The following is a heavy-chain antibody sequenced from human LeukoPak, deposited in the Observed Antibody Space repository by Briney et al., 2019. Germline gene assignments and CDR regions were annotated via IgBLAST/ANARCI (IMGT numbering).Heavy chain of an antibody. V-gene: IGHV3-13*01. Sequence: GGSLRLSCAASGFTFSSYDMHWVRQATGKGLEWVSAIGTAGDTYYPGSVKGRFTISRENAKNSLYLQMNSLRAGDTAVYYCARGGYSYGYGAQNYYYGMDVWGQGTTVTVSS. CDR1: GFTFSSYD. CDR2: IGTAGDT. J-gene: IGHJ6*02. D-gene: IGHD5-18*01. CDR3: ARGGYSYGYGAQNYYYGMDV.